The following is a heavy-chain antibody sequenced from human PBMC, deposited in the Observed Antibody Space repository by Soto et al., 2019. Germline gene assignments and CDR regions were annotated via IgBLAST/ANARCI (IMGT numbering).Heavy chain of an antibody. CDR2: ISASGGTT. D-gene: IGHD2-15*01. CDR1: GFTFSSYA. V-gene: IGHV3-23*01. CDR3: AKAACTSSTCYSPDR. J-gene: IGHJ4*02. Sequence: TVGSLRLSCAASGFTFSSYAMSWVRQAPGKGLEWVSFISASGGTTHYADSVKGRFTISRDNSKNTLLLQMNSLRAEDTALYYCAKAACTSSTCYSPDRWGQGTQVTVSS.